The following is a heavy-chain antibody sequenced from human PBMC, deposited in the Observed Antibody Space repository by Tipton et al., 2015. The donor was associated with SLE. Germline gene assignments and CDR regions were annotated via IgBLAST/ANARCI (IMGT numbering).Heavy chain of an antibody. CDR2: IHPHRGES. CDR3: ARRLQQHVADG. CDR1: GYTFSGSF. D-gene: IGHD6-6*01. J-gene: IGHJ4*01. Sequence: HVQLVQSGAEVKKPGASVKVSSKASGYTFSGSFMQWVRQAPGQGLEWMGWIHPHRGESIYAQRFQGRVTMTRATAISTTYMELDSVSFGDTAISYRARRLQQHVADGWGHGTLVPVSS. V-gene: IGHV1-2*02.